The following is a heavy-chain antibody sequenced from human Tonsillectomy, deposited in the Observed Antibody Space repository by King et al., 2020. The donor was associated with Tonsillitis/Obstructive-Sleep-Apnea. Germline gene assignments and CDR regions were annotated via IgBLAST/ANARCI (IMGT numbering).Heavy chain of an antibody. CDR2: ISYDGSNK. V-gene: IGHV3-30*01. Sequence: VQLVESGGGVVQPGRSLRLSCAASGFTFSSYAMHWVRQAPGNGLEWVALISYDGSNKYYADSVKGRFTISRDNSRKTLYLQMNSLRAEDTAVYYCARISSGIVAMVSAFDIWGQGTMVTVAS. CDR1: GFTFSSYA. CDR3: ARISSGIVAMVSAFDI. D-gene: IGHD5-12*01. J-gene: IGHJ3*02.